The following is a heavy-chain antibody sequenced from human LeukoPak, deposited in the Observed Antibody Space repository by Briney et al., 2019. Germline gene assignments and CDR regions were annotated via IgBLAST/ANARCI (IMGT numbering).Heavy chain of an antibody. CDR1: GFTFTTYW. Sequence: PGGSLRLSCAASGFTFTTYWMSWVRQFPGKGLEWIGEIHHTWSPNYNASFKTRVTISVDKSKNQLSLKLSSVTAADTAVYYCAQNGYYCIDVWGKGTTVTVSS. D-gene: IGHD2-8*01. V-gene: IGHV4-4*02. J-gene: IGHJ6*03. CDR2: IHHTWSP. CDR3: AQNGYYCIDV.